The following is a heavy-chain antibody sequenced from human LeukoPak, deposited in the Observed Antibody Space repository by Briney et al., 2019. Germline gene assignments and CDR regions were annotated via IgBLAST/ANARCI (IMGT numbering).Heavy chain of an antibody. V-gene: IGHV4-39*01. D-gene: IGHD2-2*01. Sequence: SETLSLTCTVSGGSISTSTYYWGWIRQPPGKGLEWIGSINYSGTTYYNPSLKSRVTISVDTSKNQFSLKLSSVTAADTAVYYCARVACSSTSCYWFYFDYWGQGTLVTVSS. J-gene: IGHJ4*02. CDR1: GGSISTSTYY. CDR3: ARVACSSTSCYWFYFDY. CDR2: INYSGTT.